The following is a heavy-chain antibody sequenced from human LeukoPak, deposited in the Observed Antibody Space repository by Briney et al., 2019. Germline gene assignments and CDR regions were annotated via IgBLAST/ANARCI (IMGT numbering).Heavy chain of an antibody. CDR2: MNPNSGNT. J-gene: IGHJ4*02. V-gene: IGHV1-8*01. CDR1: GYTFTSYD. D-gene: IGHD3-10*01. Sequence: ASVTVSCKASGYTFTSYDINWVRQATGQGLEWMGWMNPNSGNTGYAQKFQGRVTMTRNTSISTAYMELSSLRSEDTAVYYCARIRYYYGSGSLSLGYWGQGTLVTVSS. CDR3: ARIRYYYGSGSLSLGY.